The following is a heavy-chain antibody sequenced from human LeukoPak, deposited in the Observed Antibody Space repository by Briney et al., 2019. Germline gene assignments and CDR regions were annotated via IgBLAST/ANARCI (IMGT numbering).Heavy chain of an antibody. J-gene: IGHJ4*02. CDR2: ISSSSSYI. D-gene: IGHD1-26*01. V-gene: IGHV3-21*01. Sequence: TGGSLRLSCAASGFTFSSYSMNWVRQAPGKGLEWVSSISSSSSYIYYADSVKGRFTISRDNAKNSLYLQMNSLRAEDTAVYYCARGRIVGATRGGIYFDYWGKGTLVTVSS. CDR1: GFTFSSYS. CDR3: ARGRIVGATRGGIYFDY.